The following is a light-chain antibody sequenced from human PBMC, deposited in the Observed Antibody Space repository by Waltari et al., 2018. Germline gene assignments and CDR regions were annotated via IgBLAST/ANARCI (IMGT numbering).Light chain of an antibody. Sequence: QSALTQAASVSGSLGQSITISCTGTTNDVGAYDLVSWYQQHPGKAPRLIIYAVTERPSGVANRCSGSRSGNTASLTISGLQAEDEADYHCCSYAGGRTYVVFGGGTKLTVL. CDR2: AVT. J-gene: IGLJ2*01. V-gene: IGLV2-23*02. CDR1: TNDVGAYDL. CDR3: CSYAGGRTYVV.